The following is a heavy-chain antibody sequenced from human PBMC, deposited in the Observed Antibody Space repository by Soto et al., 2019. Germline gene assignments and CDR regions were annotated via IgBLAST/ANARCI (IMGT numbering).Heavy chain of an antibody. CDR2: ISPMFGAA. V-gene: IGHV1-69*19. CDR1: GGTFNTYA. D-gene: IGHD3-10*01. CDR3: AREVQVHTPAFVY. J-gene: IGHJ4*02. Sequence: QVQLVQSGAEMKKPGSSVKVSCQSSGGTFNTYAMNWVRQAPGQGPEWMGDISPMFGAANYAPKFQGRVTITADESTGTSYMQLSSLTSEDTALYFCAREVQVHTPAFVYCVQGTLVTVSS.